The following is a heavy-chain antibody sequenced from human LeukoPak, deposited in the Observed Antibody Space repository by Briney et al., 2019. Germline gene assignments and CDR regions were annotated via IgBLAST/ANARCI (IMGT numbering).Heavy chain of an antibody. CDR3: ARGGTVVRGADDAFDI. CDR1: GFTFTGYY. D-gene: IGHD3-10*01. V-gene: IGHV1-2*02. CDR2: INPNSGGT. J-gene: IGHJ3*02. Sequence: GASVKVSCKASGFTFTGYYMHWVRQPPGQGLEWMGWINPNSGGTNYAQKFQGRVTMTRETSISTVYMELSGLRSDDTAVYSCARGGTVVRGADDAFDIWGQGTMVAVS.